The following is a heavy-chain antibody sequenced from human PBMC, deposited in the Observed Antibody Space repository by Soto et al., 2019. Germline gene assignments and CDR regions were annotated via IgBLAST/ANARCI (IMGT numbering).Heavy chain of an antibody. Sequence: QLQLQESGPRLVKPSETLSLTCTVSGDSIINTGYYWGWIRQPPGKGLEWIGSIDYSRSIFYNPSLKSRVTISLDTSKNQISLKLKSVTAADTAFYYCMRPALETDYWGQGTLVTVSS. V-gene: IGHV4-39*01. CDR1: GDSIINTGYY. CDR3: MRPALETDY. J-gene: IGHJ4*02. CDR2: IDYSRSI.